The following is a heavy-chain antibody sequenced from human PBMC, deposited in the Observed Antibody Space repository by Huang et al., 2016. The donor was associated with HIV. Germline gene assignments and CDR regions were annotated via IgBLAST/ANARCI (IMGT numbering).Heavy chain of an antibody. CDR3: ARDPKYHRIGYYRQRRGIDI. Sequence: QIQLMQSGPELKQPGASVKVSCKDSGYTFTSYGITWVRQAPGQGHEWMGWISASSGDTEYAHKCQGRVTLTTDTSTNIAYMELRSLRSDDTAKYYCARDPKYHRIGYYRQRRGIDIWGQGTMVIVSS. V-gene: IGHV1-18*01. CDR2: ISASSGDT. J-gene: IGHJ3*02. D-gene: IGHD3-22*01. CDR1: GYTFTSYG.